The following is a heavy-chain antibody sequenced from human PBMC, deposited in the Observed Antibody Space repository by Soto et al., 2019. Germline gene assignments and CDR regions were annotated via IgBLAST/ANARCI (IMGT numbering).Heavy chain of an antibody. CDR3: ARGAVVNFDC. D-gene: IGHD3-22*01. J-gene: IGHJ4*02. Sequence: QLQLQESGSGLVKPSQTLSLTCAVSGGSISSGGSSWTWIRQPPGKGLEWIGYIYHSGSTYYNPSLKSRVTISVDRAKNQFCLKLTSVTAADTAVYYCARGAVVNFDCWGQGTLVTVSS. CDR1: GGSISSGGSS. CDR2: IYHSGST. V-gene: IGHV4-30-2*01.